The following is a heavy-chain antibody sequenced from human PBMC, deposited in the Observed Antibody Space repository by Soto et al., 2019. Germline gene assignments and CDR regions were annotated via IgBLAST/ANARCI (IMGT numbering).Heavy chain of an antibody. J-gene: IGHJ6*02. CDR1: GGTFSSYA. D-gene: IGHD3-10*01. CDR2: IIPIFGTA. CDR3: ARDPVRNLVRGVSPYYYGMDV. Sequence: QVQLVQSGAEVKKPGSSVKVSCKASGGTFSSYAISWVRQAPGQGLEWMGGIIPIFGTANYAQKCQGRVTITADESTSTAYMELSSLRSEDTAVYYCARDPVRNLVRGVSPYYYGMDVWGQGTTVTVSS. V-gene: IGHV1-69*01.